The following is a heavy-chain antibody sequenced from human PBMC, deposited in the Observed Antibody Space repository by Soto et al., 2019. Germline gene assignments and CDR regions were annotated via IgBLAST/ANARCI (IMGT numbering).Heavy chain of an antibody. V-gene: IGHV3-30-3*01. CDR1: GFTFSSYA. J-gene: IGHJ4*02. Sequence: SLRLSCAASGFTFSSYAMHWVRQAPGKGLEWVAVISYDGSNKYYADSVKGRFTISRDNSKNTLYLQMNSLRAEDTAVYYCARGIAAAGTRSDYWGQGTLVTVSS. CDR3: ARGIAAAGTRSDY. CDR2: ISYDGSNK. D-gene: IGHD6-13*01.